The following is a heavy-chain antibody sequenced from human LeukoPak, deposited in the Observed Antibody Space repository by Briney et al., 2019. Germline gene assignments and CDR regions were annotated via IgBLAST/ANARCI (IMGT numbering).Heavy chain of an antibody. CDR3: ALKADLLLWFGDRPFDY. J-gene: IGHJ4*02. CDR2: IYYSGST. V-gene: IGHV4-31*03. CDR1: GGSISSGGYY. Sequence: PSETLSLTCTVSGGSISSGGYYWSWIRQHPGKGLEWIGYIYYSGSTYYNPSLKSRVTISVDTSKNQFSLKLSSVTAADTAVYYCALKADLLLWFGDRPFDYWGQGTLVTVSS. D-gene: IGHD3-10*01.